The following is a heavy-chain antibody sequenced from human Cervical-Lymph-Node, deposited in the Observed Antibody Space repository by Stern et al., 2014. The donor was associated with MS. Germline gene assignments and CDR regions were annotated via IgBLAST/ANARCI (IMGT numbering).Heavy chain of an antibody. Sequence: VQLVESGGGVVQPGRSLRLSCAASGFTFSSYGMHWVRQAPGKGLEWGAVIWYDGSNKYYADSVKGRFTISRDNSKNTLYLQMNSLRAEDTAVYYCAREGIGCGGDCYEYYFDYWGQGTLVTVSS. J-gene: IGHJ4*02. CDR3: AREGIGCGGDCYEYYFDY. D-gene: IGHD2-21*02. V-gene: IGHV3-33*01. CDR1: GFTFSSYG. CDR2: IWYDGSNK.